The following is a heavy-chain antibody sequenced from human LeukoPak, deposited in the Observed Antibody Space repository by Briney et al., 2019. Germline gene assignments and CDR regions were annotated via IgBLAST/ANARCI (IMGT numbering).Heavy chain of an antibody. CDR3: ARDSAAAVRDY. V-gene: IGHV3-66*01. D-gene: IGHD6-13*01. CDR2: IYSGGST. CDR1: GFTVSSNY. J-gene: IGHJ4*02. Sequence: GGSLRLSCAASGFTVSSNYMSWVRQAPGKGLEWVSVIYSGGSTYYADSVKGRFTISRDNSKNTLYLQMNSLRAEDTAVYYCARDSAAAVRDYWGQGTLVTVSS.